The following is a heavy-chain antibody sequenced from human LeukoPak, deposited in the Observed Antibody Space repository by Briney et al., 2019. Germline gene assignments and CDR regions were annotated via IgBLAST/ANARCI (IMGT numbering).Heavy chain of an antibody. J-gene: IGHJ4*02. D-gene: IGHD3-22*01. V-gene: IGHV1-69*13. Sequence: GASVKVSCKASGGTFSSYAISWVRQAPGQGLEWMGGIIPISGTANYAQKFQGRVTITADESTSTAYMELSSLRSEDTAVYYCARDSRAYYYDSSGYYLDYWGQGTLVTVSS. CDR3: ARDSRAYYYDSSGYYLDY. CDR2: IIPISGTA. CDR1: GGTFSSYA.